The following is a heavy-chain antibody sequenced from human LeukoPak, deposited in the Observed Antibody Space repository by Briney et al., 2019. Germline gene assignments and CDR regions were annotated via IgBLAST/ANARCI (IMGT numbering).Heavy chain of an antibody. CDR1: GYSFTSYD. CDR3: ARSNFGGNVHFDY. Sequence: ASVKDSCKASGYSFTSYDINWVRQATGQGLEWIGWMNPNSGDADYTQKFKGRVTFTRDTSTRTAYMEVNSLGSEDTAVYYCARSNFGGNVHFDYWGQGTLVTVSS. J-gene: IGHJ4*02. D-gene: IGHD4-23*01. V-gene: IGHV1-8*02. CDR2: MNPNSGDA.